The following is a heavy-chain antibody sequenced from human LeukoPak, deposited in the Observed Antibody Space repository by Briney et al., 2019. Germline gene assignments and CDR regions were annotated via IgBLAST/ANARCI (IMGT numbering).Heavy chain of an antibody. V-gene: IGHV5-51*01. CDR3: ARHVGSTELDLEYYFDY. Sequence: GESLKISCKGSRYSFTSYWIGWVRQMPGKGLEWMGIIYPGDSDTRYSPSFQGQVTISADKSMSTAYLQWSSLKASDTAMYYCARHVGSTELDLEYYFDYWGQGTLVTVSS. CDR1: RYSFTSYW. D-gene: IGHD1-1*01. CDR2: IYPGDSDT. J-gene: IGHJ4*02.